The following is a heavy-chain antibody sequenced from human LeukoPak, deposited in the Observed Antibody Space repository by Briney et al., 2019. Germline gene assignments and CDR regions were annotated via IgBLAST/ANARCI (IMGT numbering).Heavy chain of an antibody. V-gene: IGHV1-24*01. CDR1: GYPLTELS. Sequence: GASGKVSCKVYGYPLTELSMHWVRQAPGKGLEWLGGFDPGDAETIYAQKFQGRVTMTEDTSTDTAYMELSSLRSEDTAVYYCAAGGVYDLLRYWGQGALVTVSS. CDR2: FDPGDAET. CDR3: AAGGVYDLLRY. D-gene: IGHD5/OR15-5a*01. J-gene: IGHJ4*02.